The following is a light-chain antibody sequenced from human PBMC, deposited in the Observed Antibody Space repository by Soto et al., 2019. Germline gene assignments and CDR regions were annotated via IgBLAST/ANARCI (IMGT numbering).Light chain of an antibody. Sequence: ALTQPASVSGSPGQSITISCTGSNSDVGSFDLVSWFQQYPGKAPKLILYEVSKRPLGVSNRFSGSKSGYTASLTISGLQAEDEGDYYCCSYADTTSLFVFGTGTKVTVL. CDR1: NSDVGSFDL. CDR3: CSYADTTSLFV. V-gene: IGLV2-23*02. J-gene: IGLJ1*01. CDR2: EVS.